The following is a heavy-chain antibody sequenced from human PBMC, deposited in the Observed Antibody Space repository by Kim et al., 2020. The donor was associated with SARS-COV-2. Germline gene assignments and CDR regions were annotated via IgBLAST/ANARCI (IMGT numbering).Heavy chain of an antibody. D-gene: IGHD3-10*01. V-gene: IGHV4-4*01. J-gene: IGHJ4*02. Sequence: YNVTLKSRLTMSVDNSKNHFSLKLSSVTAADTAVYFCARDGSGTYLAGFDYWGQGTLVTVSS. CDR3: ARDGSGTYLAGFDY.